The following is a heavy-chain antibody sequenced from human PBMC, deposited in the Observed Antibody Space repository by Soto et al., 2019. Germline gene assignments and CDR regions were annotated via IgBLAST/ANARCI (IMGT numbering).Heavy chain of an antibody. CDR3: AREGYGDYDRGAFDI. CDR2: IYHSGST. D-gene: IGHD4-17*01. Sequence: LSLTCAVSGGSISSSNWWSWVRQPPGKGLEWIGEIYHSGSTNYNPSLKSRVTISVDKSKNQFSLKLSSVTAADTAVYYCAREGYGDYDRGAFDIWGQGTMVTVSS. CDR1: GGSISSSNW. V-gene: IGHV4-4*02. J-gene: IGHJ3*02.